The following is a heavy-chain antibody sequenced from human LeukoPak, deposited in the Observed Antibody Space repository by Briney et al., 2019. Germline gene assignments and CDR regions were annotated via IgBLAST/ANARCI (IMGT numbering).Heavy chain of an antibody. CDR2: ISSSSSYI. CDR1: GLTFSSYS. Sequence: GGSLRLSCAASGLTFSSYSMNWVRQAPGKGLEWVSSISSSSSYIYYADSVKGRFTISRDNAKNSLYLQMNSLRAEDTAVYYCARDRRTDYDSSGYPYYYYYYGMDVWGQGTTVTVSS. J-gene: IGHJ6*02. CDR3: ARDRRTDYDSSGYPYYYYYYGMDV. D-gene: IGHD3-22*01. V-gene: IGHV3-21*01.